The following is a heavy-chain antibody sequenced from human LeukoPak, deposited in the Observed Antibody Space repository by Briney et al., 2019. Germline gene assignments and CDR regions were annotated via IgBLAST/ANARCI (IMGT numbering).Heavy chain of an antibody. V-gene: IGHV3-30*02. D-gene: IGHD6-13*01. CDR2: IRLDGSHK. CDR1: GFTLSNYG. Sequence: GGSLRLSCAASGFTLSNYGTYWVRQVPGKGLEWVAFIRLDGSHKDYADSVKGRFTISRDNSKNTLFLQMNSLRAEDTAVYYCARADSSSWPGEAFDAWGQGTMVTVSS. J-gene: IGHJ3*01. CDR3: ARADSSSWPGEAFDA.